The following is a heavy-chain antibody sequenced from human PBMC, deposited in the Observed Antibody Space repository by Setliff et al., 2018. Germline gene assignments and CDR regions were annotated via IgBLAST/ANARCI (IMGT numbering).Heavy chain of an antibody. J-gene: IGHJ4*02. CDR1: GYSISSGYY. Sequence: SETLSLTCAVSGYSISSGYYWGWIRQPPGKGLEWIGSIYHSGSTNYNPSLKSRVTISVDTSKNQFSLKLNSVTAADTAVYYCAREGSSGYHDYWGQGTLVTVSS. CDR2: IYHSGST. D-gene: IGHD3-22*01. V-gene: IGHV4-38-2*02. CDR3: AREGSSGYHDY.